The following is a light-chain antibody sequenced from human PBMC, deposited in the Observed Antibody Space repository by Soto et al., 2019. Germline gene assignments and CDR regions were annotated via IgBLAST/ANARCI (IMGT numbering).Light chain of an antibody. CDR1: SSDFGSYNL. CDR2: EVT. CDR3: CSCAGRTLFWV. V-gene: IGLV2-23*02. Sequence: QSALTQPASVSGSPGQSITISCTETSSDFGSYNLVSWYQQYPGKAPKLMIYEVTKRPSGVSNRFSGSKSGNTASLTISGLQAEDEADYYCCSCAGRTLFWVFGGGTKVTVL. J-gene: IGLJ3*02.